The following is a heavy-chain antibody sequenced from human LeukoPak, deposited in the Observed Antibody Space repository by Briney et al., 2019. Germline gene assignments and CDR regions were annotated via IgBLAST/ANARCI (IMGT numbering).Heavy chain of an antibody. CDR2: IHQDGSEK. CDR3: ARIRNWNDYFV. D-gene: IGHD1-1*01. V-gene: IGHV3-7*01. J-gene: IGHJ4*02. CDR1: GFTFSSYW. Sequence: GGSLRLSCAASGFTFSSYWMSWVRQAPGKGLESVANIHQDGSEKYYVDSVKGRFTISRDNAKNSLYPQMNSLRAEDTAVYYCARIRNWNDYFVWGQGTLVTVSS.